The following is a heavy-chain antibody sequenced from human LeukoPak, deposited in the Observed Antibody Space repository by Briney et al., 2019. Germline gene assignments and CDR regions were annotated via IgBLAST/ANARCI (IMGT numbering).Heavy chain of an antibody. V-gene: IGHV3-49*03. CDR1: GFTFGDYA. J-gene: IGHJ4*02. CDR2: IRSKDYGATT. Sequence: GGSLRLSCTASGFTFGDYAMSWFRQAPGKGLEWVGFIRSKDYGATTDYAASVKGRFTISRDDSKSIAYLQMNSLKTEDTGVYYCTRGPYGSGSYYNAYWGQGTLVIVSS. CDR3: TRGPYGSGSYYNAY. D-gene: IGHD3-10*01.